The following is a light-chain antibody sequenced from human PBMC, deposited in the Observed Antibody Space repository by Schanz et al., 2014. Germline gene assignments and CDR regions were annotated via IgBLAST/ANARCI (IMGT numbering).Light chain of an antibody. Sequence: IRMTQSPSSLSASTGDRVTITCPAGQDINNYLNWYQQKPGKAPKLLIYDASNLQIGVPSRFSGRGSGTDFTFTISSLQPEDVATYFCQQFDNLPLTFGQGTRLEIK. CDR1: QDINNY. J-gene: IGKJ5*01. V-gene: IGKV1-33*01. CDR2: DAS. CDR3: QQFDNLPLT.